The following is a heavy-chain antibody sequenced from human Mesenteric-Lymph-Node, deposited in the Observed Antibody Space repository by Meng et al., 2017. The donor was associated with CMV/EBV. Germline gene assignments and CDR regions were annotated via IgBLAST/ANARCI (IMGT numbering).Heavy chain of an antibody. CDR3: ARGVQVGATDYFDY. J-gene: IGHJ4*02. CDR1: GGTFSSDA. V-gene: IGHV1-69*05. Sequence: SVKVSCKASGGTFSSDAISWVRQAPGQGLEWMGGIIPIFGTANYAQKFQGRVTITTDESTSTAYMELSSLRSEDTAVYYCARGVQVGATDYFDYWGQGTLVTVSS. D-gene: IGHD1-26*01. CDR2: IIPIFGTA.